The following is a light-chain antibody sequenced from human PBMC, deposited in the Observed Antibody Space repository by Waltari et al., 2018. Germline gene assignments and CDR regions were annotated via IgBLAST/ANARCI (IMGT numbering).Light chain of an antibody. CDR1: RSDVGGYDF. V-gene: IGLV2-11*01. CDR2: DVN. Sequence: SALTQPRSVSGSPGQSVTISCTGTRSDVGGYDFVSWYHQYPGKAPKLIIYDVNKRPPGVPDRFSGSKSGNTASLTISGLLNEDEADYYCCSYAGADTSVIFGGGTTLTVL. CDR3: CSYAGADTSVI. J-gene: IGLJ2*01.